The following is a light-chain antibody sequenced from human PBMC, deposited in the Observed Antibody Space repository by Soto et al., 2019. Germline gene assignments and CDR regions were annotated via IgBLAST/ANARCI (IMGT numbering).Light chain of an antibody. Sequence: EIVMTQSPGTLSVFPGERATLSCRASQTIINKLAWFQQKPGQAPRLLIYGASTRAPDIPARFSGSGSGTEFTLTISSLQSEDFAVYYCQQYDNWPFTFGQGTKLEI. J-gene: IGKJ2*01. CDR2: GAS. CDR3: QQYDNWPFT. CDR1: QTIINK. V-gene: IGKV3-15*01.